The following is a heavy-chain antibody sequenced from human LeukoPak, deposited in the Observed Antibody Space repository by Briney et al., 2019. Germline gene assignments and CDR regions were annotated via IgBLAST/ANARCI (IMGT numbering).Heavy chain of an antibody. D-gene: IGHD6-19*01. CDR2: IYYSGST. J-gene: IGHJ4*02. Sequence: PSETLSLTCTVSGGSISSSSYYWGWIRQPPGKGLEWIGSIYYSGSTYYNPSLKSRVTISVDTSKNQFSLKLSSVTAADTAVYYCARGPFQWHLLGDYWGQGTLVTVSS. CDR3: ARGPFQWHLLGDY. CDR1: GGSISSSSYY. V-gene: IGHV4-39*07.